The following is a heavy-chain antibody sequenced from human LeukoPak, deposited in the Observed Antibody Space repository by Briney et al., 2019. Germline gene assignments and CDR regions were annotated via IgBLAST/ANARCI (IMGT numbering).Heavy chain of an antibody. D-gene: IGHD3-3*01. V-gene: IGHV3-11*01. CDR3: ARGLSDGVTYAFEI. CDR1: VFIFSAYF. CDR2: ISTRGNFI. J-gene: IGHJ3*02. Sequence: PGGSLRLSCKGTVFIFSAYFVSWIRQAPGKGLEWIAYISTRGNFIFYSDSVKGRFTISRDDAKNSLYLQMNSLKDADTAVYYCARGLSDGVTYAFEIWGQGTMVTVSS.